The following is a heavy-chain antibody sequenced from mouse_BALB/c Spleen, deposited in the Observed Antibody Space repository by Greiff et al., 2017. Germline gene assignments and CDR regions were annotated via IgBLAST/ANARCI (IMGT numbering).Heavy chain of an antibody. CDR1: GYTFTSYW. CDR3: ARRDDAGDY. J-gene: IGHJ2*01. Sequence: QVQLQQPGAELVKPGASVKLSCKASGYTFTSYWMHWVKQRPGQGLEWIGEINPSNGRTNYNEKFKSKATLTIDKSSSTAYMQLSSLTSEDSAVCYCARRDDAGDYWGQGTTLTVSS. CDR2: INPSNGRT. D-gene: IGHD2-3*01. V-gene: IGHV1S81*02.